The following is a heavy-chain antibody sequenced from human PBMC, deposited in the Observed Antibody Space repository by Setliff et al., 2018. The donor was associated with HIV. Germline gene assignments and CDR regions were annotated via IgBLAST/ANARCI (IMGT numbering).Heavy chain of an antibody. Sequence: SETLSLTCAVYGGSFSGYYWSWSRQSPGKGLDWNGEINNSGSTNYSPSLKSRVTISVDTSKNQFSLKVTSVTAADTAVYYCARGDGSLAARPSRYSFYYMDFWGKGTLVTVSS. CDR3: ARGDGSLAARPSRYSFYYMDF. V-gene: IGHV4-34*01. D-gene: IGHD6-6*01. CDR1: GGSFSGYY. J-gene: IGHJ6*03. CDR2: INNSGST.